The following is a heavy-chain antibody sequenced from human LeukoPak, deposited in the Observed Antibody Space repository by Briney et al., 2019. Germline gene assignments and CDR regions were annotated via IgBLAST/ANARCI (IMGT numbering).Heavy chain of an antibody. V-gene: IGHV3-7*03. CDR3: AKDLLIAAAGEMDAFDI. CDR1: GFTFSSYW. D-gene: IGHD6-13*01. CDR2: IKQDGSEA. J-gene: IGHJ3*02. Sequence: GGSLRLSCAASGFTFSSYWMTWVRQAPGKGLEWVANIKQDGSEAYYVDSVKGRFTVSRDNAKNSLYLQMNSLRAEDTALYYCAKDLLIAAAGEMDAFDIWGQGTMVTVSS.